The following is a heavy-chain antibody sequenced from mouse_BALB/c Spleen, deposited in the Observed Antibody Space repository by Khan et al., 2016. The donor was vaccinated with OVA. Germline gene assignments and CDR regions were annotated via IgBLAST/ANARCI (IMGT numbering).Heavy chain of an antibody. V-gene: IGHV3-2*02. CDR3: ARGRAY. CDR1: GYSITSDYA. J-gene: IGHJ3*01. CDR2: ISYSGST. Sequence: EVQLQESGPGLVKPSQSLSLTCTVTGYSITSDYAWNWIRQFPGNQLEWMGYISYSGSTSYTPSLISRIPITRDTSKNQFFLQLNSVTTEDTATYYCARGRAYWGQGTLVTVSA. D-gene: IGHD3-3*01.